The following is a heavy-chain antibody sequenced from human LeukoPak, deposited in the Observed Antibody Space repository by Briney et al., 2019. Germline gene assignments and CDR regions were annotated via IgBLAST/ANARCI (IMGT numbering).Heavy chain of an antibody. CDR3: AKGPAAHIRWGYFHH. CDR1: GFTFSGFW. CDR2: INSDGSEG. V-gene: IGHV3-7*03. Sequence: PGGSLRLSCAVSGFTFSGFWMSWSRQAPGKGLEWVASINSDGSEGYYADVVKGRFTISRDNSNNTLYLQMNSLRAEDTAIYYCAKGPAAHIRWGYFHHWGQGNLVTVSS. D-gene: IGHD2-2*01. J-gene: IGHJ1*01.